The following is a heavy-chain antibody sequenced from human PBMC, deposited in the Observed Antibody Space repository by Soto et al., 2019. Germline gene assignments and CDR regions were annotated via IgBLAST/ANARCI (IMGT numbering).Heavy chain of an antibody. Sequence: GASVKVCCKSSGYTFTSYGISWVRQAPGQGLEWMGWISAYNGNTNYAQKLQGRVTMTTDTSTSTAYMELRSLRSDDTAVYYCASHGSGLGAFDIWGQGKMVTVSS. J-gene: IGHJ3*02. D-gene: IGHD3-10*01. CDR3: ASHGSGLGAFDI. CDR1: GYTFTSYG. CDR2: ISAYNGNT. V-gene: IGHV1-18*04.